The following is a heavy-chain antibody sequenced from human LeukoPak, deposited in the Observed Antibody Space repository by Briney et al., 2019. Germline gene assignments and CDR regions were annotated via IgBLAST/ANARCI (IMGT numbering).Heavy chain of an antibody. CDR2: INHSGST. Sequence: SETLSLTCAVYGGSFSGYYWSWIRQPPGKGLGWIGEINHSGSTNYNPSLKSRVTISVDTSKNQFSLKLSSVTAADTAVYYCARGHYYDSSGYYYYYYYYMDVWGKGTTVTVSS. J-gene: IGHJ6*03. V-gene: IGHV4-34*01. D-gene: IGHD3-22*01. CDR1: GGSFSGYY. CDR3: ARGHYYDSSGYYYYYYYYMDV.